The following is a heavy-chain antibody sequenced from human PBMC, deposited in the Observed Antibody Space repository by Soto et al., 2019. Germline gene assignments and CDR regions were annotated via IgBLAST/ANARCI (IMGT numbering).Heavy chain of an antibody. CDR2: ISSSGSTI. CDR3: ARDYYDISGYYYAFDM. CDR1: GFTFSSYE. D-gene: IGHD3-22*01. J-gene: IGHJ3*02. Sequence: GGSLRLSCAASGFTFSSYEMNWVRQAPGKGLEWLSYISSSGSTIYYADSVRGRFTISRDNAKNSLYLQMNSLRAEDTAVYYCARDYYDISGYYYAFDMWGQGTMVTVSS. V-gene: IGHV3-48*03.